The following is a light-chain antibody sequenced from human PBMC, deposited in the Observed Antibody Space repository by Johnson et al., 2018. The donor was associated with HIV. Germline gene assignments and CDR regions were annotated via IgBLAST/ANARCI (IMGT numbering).Light chain of an antibody. CDR1: SSNIGNNY. Sequence: QSMLTQPPSVSAAPGHKVTISCSGSSSNIGNNYVSWYQQLPGTAPKLLIYENDKRPSGIPDRFSGSKSGTSATLGITGLQTGDEADYYCGTWDTSLSAGGVFGTGTKVTVL. V-gene: IGLV1-51*02. J-gene: IGLJ1*01. CDR3: GTWDTSLSAGGV. CDR2: END.